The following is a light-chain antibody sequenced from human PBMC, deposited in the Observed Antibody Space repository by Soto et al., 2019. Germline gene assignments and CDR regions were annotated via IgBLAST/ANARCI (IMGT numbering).Light chain of an antibody. V-gene: IGLV2-14*01. CDR2: EVS. J-gene: IGLJ1*01. Sequence: QSVLTQPASVSGSPGQSITISCTGTSGDVGAYNYVSWYQQHPGKAPKLMIYEVSNRPSGVSNRFSGSKSVNTASLTISGLQAEDEADYYCTSYTRSSTYVFGTGTKLTVL. CDR3: TSYTRSSTYV. CDR1: SGDVGAYNY.